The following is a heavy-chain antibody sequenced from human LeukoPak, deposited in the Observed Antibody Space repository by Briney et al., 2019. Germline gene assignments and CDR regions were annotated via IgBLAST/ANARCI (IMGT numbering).Heavy chain of an antibody. J-gene: IGHJ6*02. Sequence: GGSLRLSCAASGFTFSSYWMSWVRQAPGKGLGWVANIKQDGSEKYYVDSVKGRFTISRDNAKNSLYLQMNSLRAEDTAVYYCARASSSPPLYYYYGMDVWGQGTTVTVSS. V-gene: IGHV3-7*04. CDR2: IKQDGSEK. D-gene: IGHD6-13*01. CDR3: ARASSSPPLYYYYGMDV. CDR1: GFTFSSYW.